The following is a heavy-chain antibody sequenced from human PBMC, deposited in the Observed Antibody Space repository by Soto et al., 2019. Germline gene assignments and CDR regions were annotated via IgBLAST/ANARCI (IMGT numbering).Heavy chain of an antibody. CDR1: GYTFTSYG. J-gene: IGHJ6*02. CDR3: ARDLWSYSRSWYNRAYYYGMDV. Sequence: ASVKVSCKASGYTFTSYGISWVRQAPGQGLEWMGWISAYNGNTNYAQKLQGRVTMTTDTSTSTAYMELRSLRSDDTAVYYCARDLWSYSRSWYNRAYYYGMDVWGQGTTVTVSS. D-gene: IGHD6-13*01. CDR2: ISAYNGNT. V-gene: IGHV1-18*01.